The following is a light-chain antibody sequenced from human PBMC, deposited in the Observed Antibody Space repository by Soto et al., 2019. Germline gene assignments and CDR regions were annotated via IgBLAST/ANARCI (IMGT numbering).Light chain of an antibody. CDR1: QSVDRNY. CDR2: VAS. V-gene: IGKV3-20*01. CDR3: QQYGSSPLT. J-gene: IGKJ4*01. Sequence: IVLPKSPGALSLSPGERATLSCRASQSVDRNYLAWYQQKPGQAPRLLIYVASNRATGIPDRFSGSGSGTDFTLTISRLEPEDFAVYYCQQYGSSPLTFGGGTKVDIK.